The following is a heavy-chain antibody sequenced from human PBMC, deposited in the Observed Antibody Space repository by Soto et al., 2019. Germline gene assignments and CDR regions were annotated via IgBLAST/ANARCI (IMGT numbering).Heavy chain of an antibody. CDR2: INHSGST. CDR3: WGLVRATGDDY. V-gene: IGHV4-34*03. CDR1: CGSFSGYY. D-gene: IGHD1-26*01. Sequence: SETLSLPCAVSCGSFSGYYWSWIRQPPGKGLEWIGEINHSGSTNYNPSLKSRVTISLETSKNQFSLTLSSLTPGATAADYCWGLVRATGDDYWGQGTLVTVSS. J-gene: IGHJ4*02.